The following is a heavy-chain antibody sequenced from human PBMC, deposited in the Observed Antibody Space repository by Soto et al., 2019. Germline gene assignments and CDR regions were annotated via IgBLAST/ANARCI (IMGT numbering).Heavy chain of an antibody. CDR2: INHSGST. CDR3: ARGLGTVTTGVFNYMDV. D-gene: IGHD4-17*01. Sequence: PSETLSLTCAVSGGSFSGYYWSWIRQPPGKGLEWIGEINHSGSTNYNPSLKSRVTISVDTSKNQFSLKLSSVTAADTAVYYCARGLGTVTTGVFNYMDVWGKGTTVTVSS. J-gene: IGHJ6*03. V-gene: IGHV4-34*01. CDR1: GGSFSGYY.